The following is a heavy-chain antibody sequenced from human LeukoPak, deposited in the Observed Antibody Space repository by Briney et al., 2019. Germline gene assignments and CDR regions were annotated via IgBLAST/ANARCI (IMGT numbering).Heavy chain of an antibody. Sequence: SETLSLTCTVSGGSISSYYWSWIRQPPGKGLEWIGYIYYSGSTNYNPSLKSRVTISVDTSKNQFSLKLSSVTAADTAVYYCARGRRWLQFYYWGQGTLVTVSS. V-gene: IGHV4-59*01. CDR1: GGSISSYY. D-gene: IGHD5-24*01. CDR3: ARGRRWLQFYY. CDR2: IYYSGST. J-gene: IGHJ4*02.